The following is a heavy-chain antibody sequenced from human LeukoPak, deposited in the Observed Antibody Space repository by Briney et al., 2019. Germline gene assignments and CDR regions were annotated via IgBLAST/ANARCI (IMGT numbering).Heavy chain of an antibody. CDR2: INWNGDST. V-gene: IGHV3-20*04. Sequence: GGSLRLSCAASGFTFDDYGMRWLRQGPGKGLEGVSGINWNGDSTGYADSLKGRFTISRDNAKNSLYLQMNSLRAEDTALYYCARDYRDTAMVTWFDPWGQGTLVTASS. CDR1: GFTFDDYG. D-gene: IGHD5-18*01. CDR3: ARDYRDTAMVTWFDP. J-gene: IGHJ5*02.